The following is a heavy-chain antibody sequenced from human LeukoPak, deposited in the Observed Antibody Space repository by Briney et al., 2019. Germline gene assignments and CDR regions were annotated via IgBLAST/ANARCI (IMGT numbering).Heavy chain of an antibody. D-gene: IGHD1-7*01. CDR2: ISAYNGNT. Sequence: ASVKVSCKASGYTFNSYGFSWVRQAPGQGLEWMGWISAYNGNTNYAQKLQGRVTMTTDTSTTTAYMELGSLSSDDTAVYYCAREHPAWNYLRDPYPFDYWGQGTLVTVSS. J-gene: IGHJ4*02. CDR3: AREHPAWNYLRDPYPFDY. V-gene: IGHV1-18*01. CDR1: GYTFNSYG.